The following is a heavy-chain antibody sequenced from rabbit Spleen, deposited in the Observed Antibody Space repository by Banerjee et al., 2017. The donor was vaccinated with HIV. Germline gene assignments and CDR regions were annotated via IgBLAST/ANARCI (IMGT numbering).Heavy chain of an antibody. J-gene: IGHJ6*01. D-gene: IGHD8-1*01. CDR3: ARDTGSSFSSYGMDL. Sequence: QSLEESGGDLVKPGASLTLSCTASGVSFSVSSYMCWVRQAPGKGLEWIACIEAGTSGFTYFANWAKGRFTISMTSSTTVTLQMTSLTAADTATYFCARDTGSSFSSYGMDLWGPGTLVTVS. CDR2: IEAGTSGFT. V-gene: IGHV1S40*01. CDR1: GVSFSVSSY.